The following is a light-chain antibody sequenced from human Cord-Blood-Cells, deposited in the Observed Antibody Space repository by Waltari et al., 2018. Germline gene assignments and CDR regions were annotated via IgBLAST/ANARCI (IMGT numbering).Light chain of an antibody. V-gene: IGLV1-40*01. CDR3: QSYDSSLDVV. CDR2: ANS. Sequence: QSVLTQPPSVSGAPWQRVTISCTGRSSNIGAGYDVQWYKLLPGTAPKHLILANSQRPSGGPDRFSGSKSGTSASRAITGLQAEDEADDYCQSYDSSLDVVFGGGTKLTVL. CDR1: SSNIGAGYD. J-gene: IGLJ2*01.